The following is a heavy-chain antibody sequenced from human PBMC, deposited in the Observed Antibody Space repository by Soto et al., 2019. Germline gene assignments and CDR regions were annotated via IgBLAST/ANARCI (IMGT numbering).Heavy chain of an antibody. J-gene: IGHJ6*02. CDR1: GGSISSYY. V-gene: IGHV4-4*07. CDR3: ARNLWFGELLYSQGYGMDV. Sequence: QVQLQESGPGLVKPSETLSLTCTVSGGSISSYYWSWIRQPAGKGLEWIGRIYTSGSTNYNPSLMSRVTMSVDTSKNQFSLKRSSVTAADTAVYYGARNLWFGELLYSQGYGMDVWGQGTTVTVSS. CDR2: IYTSGST. D-gene: IGHD3-10*01.